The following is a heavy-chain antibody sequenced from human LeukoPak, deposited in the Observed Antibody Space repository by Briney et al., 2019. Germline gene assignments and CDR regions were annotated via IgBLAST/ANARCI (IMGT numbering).Heavy chain of an antibody. CDR2: INPSSSTR. V-gene: IGHV3-48*04. J-gene: IGHJ4*02. CDR1: RFTFSSYS. D-gene: IGHD2-21*02. CDR3: ARGGSGDWAL. Sequence: GGSLRLSCAASRFTFSSYSMIWVRQAPGKGLEWVSYINPSSSTRDYADSVKGRFTISRDNAKNSLYLQMNSLRAEDTAVYYCARGGSGDWALGGQGTLVTVSS.